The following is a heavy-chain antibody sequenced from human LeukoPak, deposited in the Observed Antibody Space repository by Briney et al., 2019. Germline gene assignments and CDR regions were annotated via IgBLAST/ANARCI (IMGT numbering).Heavy chain of an antibody. V-gene: IGHV1-69*04. CDR3: ARERNYYGSGSYYPFDY. Sequence: SVKVSCKASGGTFSSYAISWVRQAPRQGLEWMGMIIPILGIANYAQKFQGRVTITADKSTSTAYMELSSLRSEDTAVYYCARERNYYGSGSYYPFDYWGQGTLVTVSS. CDR2: IIPILGIA. D-gene: IGHD3-10*01. J-gene: IGHJ4*02. CDR1: GGTFSSYA.